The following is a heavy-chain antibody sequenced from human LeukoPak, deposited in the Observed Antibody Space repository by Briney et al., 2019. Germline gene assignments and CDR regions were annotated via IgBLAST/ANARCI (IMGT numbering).Heavy chain of an antibody. CDR1: GFTFSSYN. CDR3: ARGTWGGYSNGLSYYYMDV. CDR2: IGSSNSTI. Sequence: AGGSLRLSCAASGFTFSSYNFNWVRQAPGKGLEWVSYIGSSNSTIYYADSVKGRFTISRDNAKNSLYLQMNTLRADDTAMYYCARGTWGGYSNGLSYYYMDVWGKGTTVTVSS. D-gene: IGHD5-18*01. V-gene: IGHV3-48*01. J-gene: IGHJ6*03.